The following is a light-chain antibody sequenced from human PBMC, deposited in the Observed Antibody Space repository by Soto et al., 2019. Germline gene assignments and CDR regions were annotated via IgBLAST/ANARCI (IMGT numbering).Light chain of an antibody. CDR3: HHYNTYST. V-gene: IGKV1-17*01. J-gene: IGKJ1*01. CDR1: QGIRND. CDR2: AAS. Sequence: IQLTQSPASQSAPAGDRVTITCRASQGIRNDLGWYQQKPGKAPKLLIYAASSLESGVPSRFSGSGSGTEFTLTISSLQPDDFATYYCHHYNTYSTFGQGTKVDIK.